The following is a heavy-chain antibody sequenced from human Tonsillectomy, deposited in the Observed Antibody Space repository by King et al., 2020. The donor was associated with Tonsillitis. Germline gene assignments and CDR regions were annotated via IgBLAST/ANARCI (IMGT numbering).Heavy chain of an antibody. J-gene: IGHJ4*02. CDR1: GFTFSSYA. Sequence: EVQLVESGGGLVQPGGSLRLSCAASGFTFSSYAMSWVRQAPGKGLGWVSAIRGSGVSPNYADTVKGRFTISRDNPKNTLYLQKNSLRAEDTAVYYCAKLDGMVRGVFDYWGQGTLVTVSS. D-gene: IGHD3-10*01. V-gene: IGHV3-23*04. CDR2: IRGSGVSP. CDR3: AKLDGMVRGVFDY.